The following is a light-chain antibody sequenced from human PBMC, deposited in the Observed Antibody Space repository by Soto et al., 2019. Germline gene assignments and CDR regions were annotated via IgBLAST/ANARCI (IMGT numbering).Light chain of an antibody. CDR3: QQYDNLPLT. J-gene: IGKJ4*01. V-gene: IGKV1-33*01. CDR2: DAS. Sequence: DIQMTQSPSSLSASVGDRVTITCQASQDISNYLNWHQQKPGKAPKLLIYDASKLETGVPSRFSGSGSGTDFTFTISSLQPEDIATYYCQQYDNLPLTFGGGIKVDIK. CDR1: QDISNY.